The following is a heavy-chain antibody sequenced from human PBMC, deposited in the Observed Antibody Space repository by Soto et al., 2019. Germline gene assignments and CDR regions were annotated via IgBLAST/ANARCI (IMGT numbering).Heavy chain of an antibody. CDR1: GFTFSSYS. CDR3: AIDGPAALWGTFYYYYYYMDV. Sequence: EVQLVESGGGLVQPGGSLRLSCAASGFTFSSYSMNWVRQAPGKGLEWVSYISSSSSTIYYADSVKGRFTISRDNAKNSLYLQMNSLRAEDTAVYYCAIDGPAALWGTFYYYYYYMDVWGKGTTVTVSS. V-gene: IGHV3-48*01. D-gene: IGHD2-2*01. CDR2: ISSSSSTI. J-gene: IGHJ6*03.